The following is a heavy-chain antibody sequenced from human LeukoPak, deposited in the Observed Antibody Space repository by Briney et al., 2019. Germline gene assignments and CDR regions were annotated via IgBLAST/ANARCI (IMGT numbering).Heavy chain of an antibody. V-gene: IGHV3-9*01. D-gene: IGHD4-17*01. CDR1: GFTFDDYA. Sequence: GGSLRLSCAASGFTFDDYAMHWVRQAPGKGVEWVSGISWNSGSIGYADSVKGRFTISRDNAKNSLYLQMNSLRAEDTALYYCAKDIYHSGTVATFDYWGQGTLVTVSS. CDR3: AKDIYHSGTVATFDY. CDR2: ISWNSGSI. J-gene: IGHJ4*02.